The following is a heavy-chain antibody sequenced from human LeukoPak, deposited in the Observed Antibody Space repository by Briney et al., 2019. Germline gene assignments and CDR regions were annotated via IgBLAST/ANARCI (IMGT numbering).Heavy chain of an antibody. V-gene: IGHV4-30-4*08. D-gene: IGHD5-24*01. CDR2: IYYSGST. CDR1: GGSVSSGSYY. Sequence: PSETLSLTCTVSGGSVSSGSYYWSWIRQPPGKGLEWIGYIYYSGSTYYNPSLKSRVTISVDTSKNQFSLKLSSVTAADTAVYYCARTLSVEMATKPWGQGTLVTVSS. J-gene: IGHJ5*02. CDR3: ARTLSVEMATKP.